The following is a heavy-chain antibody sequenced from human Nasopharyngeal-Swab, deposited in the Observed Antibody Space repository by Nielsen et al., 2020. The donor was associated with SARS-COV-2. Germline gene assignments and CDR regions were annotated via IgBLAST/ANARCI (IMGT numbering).Heavy chain of an antibody. CDR1: GGSFSGYY. D-gene: IGHD6-19*01. CDR2: INHSGST. J-gene: IGHJ5*02. CDR3: ARGGIGSGWNWFDP. V-gene: IGHV4-34*01. Sequence: SETLSLTCAVYGGSFSGYYWSWIRQPPGKGLEWIGEINHSGSTNYNLSLKSRVTISRDTSKNQFSLRLTSVTAADTAVYYCARGGIGSGWNWFDPWGQGTLVTVSS.